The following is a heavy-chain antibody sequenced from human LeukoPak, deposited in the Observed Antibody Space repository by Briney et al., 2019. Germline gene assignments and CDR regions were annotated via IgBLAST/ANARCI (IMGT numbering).Heavy chain of an antibody. CDR2: INPNSGNT. CDR1: GYTFTSYD. D-gene: IGHD6-13*01. V-gene: IGHV1-8*01. CDR3: ATNSSTWLSDMDV. J-gene: IGHJ6*04. Sequence: ASLKVSCKASGYTFTSYDINWVRQATGQGLEWMGWINPNSGNTGYAQKFQGRVTMTRNTSISTAYMELSSLRSEDTAVYYCATNSSTWLSDMDVWGKGTTVTVSS.